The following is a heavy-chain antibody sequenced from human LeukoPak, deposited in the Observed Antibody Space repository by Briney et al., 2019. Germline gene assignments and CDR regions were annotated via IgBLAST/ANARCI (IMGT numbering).Heavy chain of an antibody. Sequence: GGSLRLSCAASGFTFSSYWMHWVRQAPREGLVWVARINSDGSDTNYADSVKGRFTISRDNARNTVYLQMNCLRAEDTAVYYCARGWVPSDITLKWGQGTMVTVSS. V-gene: IGHV3-74*01. CDR3: ARGWVPSDITLK. CDR2: INSDGSDT. CDR1: GFTFSSYW. D-gene: IGHD3-22*01. J-gene: IGHJ3*01.